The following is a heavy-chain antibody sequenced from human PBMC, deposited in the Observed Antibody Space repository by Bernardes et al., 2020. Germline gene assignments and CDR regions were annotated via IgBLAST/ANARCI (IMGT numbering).Heavy chain of an antibody. CDR1: GGSFSGYY. CDR3: ARGRTTVTTRAYYFDY. D-gene: IGHD4-17*01. Sequence: SETLSLTRAVYGGSFSGYYWSWIRQPPGKGLEWIGEINHSGSTNYNPSLKSRVTISVDTSKNQFSLKLSSVTAADTAVYYCARGRTTVTTRAYYFDYWGQGTLVTVSS. CDR2: INHSGST. J-gene: IGHJ4*02. V-gene: IGHV4-34*01.